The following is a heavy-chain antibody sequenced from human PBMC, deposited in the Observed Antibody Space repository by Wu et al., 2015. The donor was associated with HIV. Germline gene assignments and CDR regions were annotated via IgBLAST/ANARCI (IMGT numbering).Heavy chain of an antibody. CDR3: ASGGGYSYALGEY. CDR1: GVIFSNSA. V-gene: IGHV1-69*05. CDR2: IIPIFGTA. Sequence: QVQLMQSGAEVKKPGSSVKVSCKASGVIFSNSAISWVRQAPGQGLEWMGGIIPIFGTAKYAQKFQGRVTITTDQSTNTAYMDLSSLRSEDTAIYFCASGGGYSYALGEYWGQGTSVTVSS. D-gene: IGHD5-18*01. J-gene: IGHJ4*02.